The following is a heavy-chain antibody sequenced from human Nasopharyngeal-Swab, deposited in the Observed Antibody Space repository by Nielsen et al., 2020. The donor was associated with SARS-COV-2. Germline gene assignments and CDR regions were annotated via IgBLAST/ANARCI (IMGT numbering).Heavy chain of an antibody. D-gene: IGHD3-16*01. CDR2: IKHDGSGT. CDR1: GFTFSNCW. J-gene: IGHJ4*02. Sequence: GGSLRLSCVASGFTFSNCWMYWVRQAPGKGLVWVSRIKHDGSGTKYADSVKGRFTISRDNAKNTLYLHMNSLTAEDTAVYYCTRDFGMATFDSWGQGTLVTVSS. CDR3: TRDFGMATFDS. V-gene: IGHV3-74*03.